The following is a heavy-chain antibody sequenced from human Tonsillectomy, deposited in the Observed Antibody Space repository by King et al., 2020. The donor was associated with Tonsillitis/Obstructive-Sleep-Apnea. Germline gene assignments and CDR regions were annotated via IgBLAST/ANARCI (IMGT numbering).Heavy chain of an antibody. J-gene: IGHJ6*03. CDR1: GYTFTSYA. CDR3: ARVGGIKDYYYYMDV. V-gene: IGHV1-3*01. D-gene: IGHD3-16*01. CDR2: INAGNGNT. Sequence: QLVQSGAEVKKPGASVKVSCKASGYTFTSYAMHWVRQAPGQRLEWMGWINAGNGNTKYSQKFQRRVTITRDTSASTAYMELSSLRSEDTAVYYCARVGGIKDYYYYMDVWGKGTTVTLSS.